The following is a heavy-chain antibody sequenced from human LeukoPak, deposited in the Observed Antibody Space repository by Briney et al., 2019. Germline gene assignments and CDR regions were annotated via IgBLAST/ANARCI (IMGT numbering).Heavy chain of an antibody. CDR1: RFTLSGYT. D-gene: IGHD2-2*01. J-gene: IGHJ4*01. CDR2: ISSSRRSI. CDR3: ARDPELGYCSSTSCPIDY. Sequence: GGSLRLSCAPSRFTLSGYTMNWVRQAPGKGREWVSSISSSRRSIYYPASVKGRFTISRDNAKNSLYLQMNSLRAEDTAVYYCARDPELGYCSSTSCPIDYWGQEPWSPSPQ. V-gene: IGHV3-21*01.